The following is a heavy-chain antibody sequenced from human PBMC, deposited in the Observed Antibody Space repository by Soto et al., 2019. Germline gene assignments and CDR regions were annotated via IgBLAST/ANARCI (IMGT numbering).Heavy chain of an antibody. D-gene: IGHD3-10*01. CDR2: IYYSGST. Sequence: QLQLQESGPGLMKPSETLSLTFTVPGGSISSSSYYWGWIRQPPGKGLEWIGSIYYSGSTYYNPSLKSRVTITVDTSKNQFSLKLSSVTAADTAVYYCARSITMVRGVFDYWGQGTLVTVSS. CDR1: GGSISSSSYY. V-gene: IGHV4-39*01. J-gene: IGHJ4*02. CDR3: ARSITMVRGVFDY.